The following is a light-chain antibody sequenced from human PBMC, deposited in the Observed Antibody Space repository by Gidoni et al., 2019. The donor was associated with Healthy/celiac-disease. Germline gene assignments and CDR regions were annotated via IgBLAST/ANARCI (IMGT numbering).Light chain of an antibody. J-gene: IGKJ3*01. CDR3: QQYGSSSGIT. CDR2: GAS. CDR1: QSVSSSY. V-gene: IGKV3-20*01. Sequence: ELVLTQSPGTLSLSPGDRATLSCRASQSVSSSYLAWYQQKPGQAPRLLIYGASSRATGIPDRFSGSGSGTDFTLTISRLEPEDFAVYYCQQYGSSSGITFGPGTKVDIK.